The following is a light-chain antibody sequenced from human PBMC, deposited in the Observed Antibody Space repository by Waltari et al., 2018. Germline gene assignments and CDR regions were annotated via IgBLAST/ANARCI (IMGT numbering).Light chain of an antibody. CDR1: QSVSSSY. J-gene: IGKJ1*01. V-gene: IGKV3-20*01. CDR2: GAS. CDR3: QQYVTSPRT. Sequence: EIVLTQSPGTLSLSPGARATLSCRASQSVSSSYLAWSQQAPGQAPRLLIYGASSRATGIPDRFSGSGSGTDFTLTISRLEPEDFAVYYCQQYVTSPRTFGQGTKVEIK.